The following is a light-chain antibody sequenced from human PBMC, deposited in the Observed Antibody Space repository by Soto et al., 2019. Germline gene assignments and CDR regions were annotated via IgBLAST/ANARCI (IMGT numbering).Light chain of an antibody. Sequence: EIVMTQSPATQSVSPGERATLSCRASQSVSSDLAWYQQKPGQAPRLLIYGASTRATGIPARFSGSGSGTEFTLTISSLQSEDFAVYYCQQYNNWPPTFGQGNKVEIK. CDR2: GAS. CDR3: QQYNNWPPT. V-gene: IGKV3-15*01. J-gene: IGKJ1*01. CDR1: QSVSSD.